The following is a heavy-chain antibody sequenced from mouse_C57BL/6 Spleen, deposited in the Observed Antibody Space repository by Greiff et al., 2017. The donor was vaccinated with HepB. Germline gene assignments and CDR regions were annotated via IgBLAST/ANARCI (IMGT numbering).Heavy chain of an antibody. CDR2: IDPSDSET. Sequence: KESCKASGYTFTSYWMHWVKQRPIQGLEWIGNIDPSDSETHYNQKFKDKATLTVDKSSSTAYMQLSSLTSEDSAVYYCARGIYYGNYDYAMDYWGQGTSVTVSS. V-gene: IGHV1-52*01. J-gene: IGHJ4*01. D-gene: IGHD2-1*01. CDR1: GYTFTSYW. CDR3: ARGIYYGNYDYAMDY.